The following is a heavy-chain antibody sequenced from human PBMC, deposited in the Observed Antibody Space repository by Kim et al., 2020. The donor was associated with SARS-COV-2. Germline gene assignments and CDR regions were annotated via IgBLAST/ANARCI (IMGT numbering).Heavy chain of an antibody. CDR2: ISASGVST. V-gene: IGHV3-23*01. CDR3: AKDESLITATALDS. Sequence: GGSLRLSCAASGFTFNNFAMSWVRQPPGKGLEWVSDISASGVSTDYAKSVKGRFTISRDNSKNMLYLEMNGLRAEDTAVYYCAKDESLITATALDSWGQGTLVTVSS. J-gene: IGHJ4*02. D-gene: IGHD4-17*01. CDR1: GFTFNNFA.